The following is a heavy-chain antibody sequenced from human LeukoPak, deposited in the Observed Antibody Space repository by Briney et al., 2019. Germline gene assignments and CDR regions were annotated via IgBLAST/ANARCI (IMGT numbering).Heavy chain of an antibody. CDR3: STSGGTTTRFVDY. D-gene: IGHD1-26*01. CDR2: IISKVDGGTA. J-gene: IGHJ4*02. V-gene: IGHV3-15*01. CDR1: GFTFSNAW. Sequence: GGSLRLSCAASGFTFSNAWMSWVRQAPGKGLEWVGRIISKVDGGTADYAAPVKGRFTISRDDSKTTVYLQMNSLKSEDTAVYYCSTSGGTTTRFVDYWGQGTLVSVSS.